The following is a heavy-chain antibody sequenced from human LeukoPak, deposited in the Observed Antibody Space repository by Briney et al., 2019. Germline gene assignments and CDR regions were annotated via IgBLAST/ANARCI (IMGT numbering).Heavy chain of an antibody. V-gene: IGHV4-30-4*01. CDR2: IYYNGIT. CDR3: ARDRSTVDYYGLDV. Sequence: SETLSLTCTVSGGSISSGHFYWSWIRQPPEKGLEYIGYIYYNGITFYNPSLRSRITISIDTSKNQFSLKLNSVTAADTAVYYCARDRSTVDYYGLDVWGQGTTVTVSS. D-gene: IGHD4-23*01. CDR1: GGSISSGHFY. J-gene: IGHJ6*02.